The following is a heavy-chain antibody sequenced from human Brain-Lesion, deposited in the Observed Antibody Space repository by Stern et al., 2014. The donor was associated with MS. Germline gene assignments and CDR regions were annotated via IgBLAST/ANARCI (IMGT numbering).Heavy chain of an antibody. V-gene: IGHV3-9*01. CDR2: ISWNSGTI. D-gene: IGHD1-14*01. Sequence: EVQLVESGGDLVQPGRSLRLSCAAFGFTFDDYAMHWVRQAPGKGLEWVAGISWNSGTIGYGDSLKGRFTTSRDNAYSSLYLQMNSLRPEDTALYYCARDITGSSAYFAYWGQGTLVTVSS. CDR1: GFTFDDYA. CDR3: ARDITGSSAYFAY. J-gene: IGHJ4*02.